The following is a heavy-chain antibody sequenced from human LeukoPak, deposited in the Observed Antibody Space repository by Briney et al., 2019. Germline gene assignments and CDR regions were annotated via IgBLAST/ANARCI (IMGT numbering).Heavy chain of an antibody. V-gene: IGHV4-38-2*02. CDR1: GYSISSGYY. D-gene: IGHD5-18*01. CDR3: ARDPWRRVDTAMVNDY. J-gene: IGHJ4*02. CDR2: IYHSGST. Sequence: PSETLSLTCAVSGYSISSGYYWGWIRQPPGKGLEWIGRIYHSGSTYYNPSLKSRVTISVDTSKNQFSLKLSSVTAADTAVYYCARDPWRRVDTAMVNDYWGQGTLVTVSS.